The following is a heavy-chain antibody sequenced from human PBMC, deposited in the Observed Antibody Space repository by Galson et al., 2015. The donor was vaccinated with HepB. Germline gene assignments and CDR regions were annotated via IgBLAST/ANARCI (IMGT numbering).Heavy chain of an antibody. Sequence: SLRLSCAASGFTFSSYSMNWVRQAPGKGLEWVSYISSSSSTIYYADSVKGRFTISRDNAKNSLYLQMNSLRDEDTAVYYCARDSTFYGSGSYTYYFDYWGQGTLVTVSS. CDR1: GFTFSSYS. CDR2: ISSSSSTI. D-gene: IGHD3-10*01. CDR3: ARDSTFYGSGSYTYYFDY. V-gene: IGHV3-48*02. J-gene: IGHJ4*02.